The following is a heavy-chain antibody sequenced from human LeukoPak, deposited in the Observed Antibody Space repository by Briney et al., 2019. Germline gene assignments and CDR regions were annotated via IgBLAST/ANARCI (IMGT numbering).Heavy chain of an antibody. CDR2: IWYDGSNK. Sequence: GGSLRLSCAASGFTFSSYGMHWVRQAPGKGLEWVAVIWYDGSNKYYADSVKGRFTISRDNSKNTPYLQMNSLRAEDTAVYYCAKDGGYGPQNWFDPWGQGTLVTVSS. J-gene: IGHJ5*02. CDR3: AKDGGYGPQNWFDP. D-gene: IGHD5-18*01. CDR1: GFTFSSYG. V-gene: IGHV3-33*06.